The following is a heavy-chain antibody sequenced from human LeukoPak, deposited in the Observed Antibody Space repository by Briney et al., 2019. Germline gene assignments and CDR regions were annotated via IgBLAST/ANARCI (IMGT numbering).Heavy chain of an antibody. J-gene: IGHJ4*02. CDR1: GFTFSSYG. Sequence: GGSLRLSCAASGFTFSSYGMHWVRQAPGKGLEWVAFIRYDGSNNYYADSVKGRFTISRDNSKNTLYLQMNSLRAEDTAVYYCASIVVVPTAIWGQGTLVTVSS. CDR2: IRYDGSNN. CDR3: ASIVVVPTAI. D-gene: IGHD2-2*01. V-gene: IGHV3-30*02.